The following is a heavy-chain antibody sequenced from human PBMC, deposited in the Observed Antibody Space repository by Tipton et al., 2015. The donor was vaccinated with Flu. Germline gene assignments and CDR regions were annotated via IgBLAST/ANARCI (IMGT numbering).Heavy chain of an antibody. Sequence: TLSLTCTVSGGSISSYYWSWIRQPPGKGLEWIGYIYYSGSTNCNPSLKSRVTISVDTSKNQFSLKLSSVTAADTAVYYCARAPDSIVGATVFDYWGQGTLVTVSS. CDR3: ARAPDSIVGATVFDY. CDR2: IYYSGST. CDR1: GGSISSYY. V-gene: IGHV4-59*01. D-gene: IGHD1-26*01. J-gene: IGHJ4*02.